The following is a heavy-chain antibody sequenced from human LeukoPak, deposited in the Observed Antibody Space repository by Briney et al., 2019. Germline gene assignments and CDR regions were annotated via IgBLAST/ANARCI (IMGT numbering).Heavy chain of an antibody. CDR3: ASSHDSSGND. J-gene: IGHJ4*02. CDR1: GISFSSYW. CDR2: IKYDGTHK. V-gene: IGHV3-7*01. Sequence: GGSLRLSCVASGISFSSYWMAWVRQAPGKGLEWVANIKYDGTHKFYADSVKGRFTISRDNAKNSLFLEMNSLRADDTAVYFCASSHDSSGNDWGQGTLVAVSS. D-gene: IGHD3-22*01.